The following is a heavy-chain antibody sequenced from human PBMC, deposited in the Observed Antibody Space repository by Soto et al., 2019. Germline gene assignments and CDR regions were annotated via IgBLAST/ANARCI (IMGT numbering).Heavy chain of an antibody. CDR2: IYHSGST. CDR3: ARVRGYSGYDSFDY. V-gene: IGHV4-38-2*01. J-gene: IGHJ4*02. CDR1: GCSISSGYY. Sequence: SETLSLTCAVSGCSISSGYYWGWIRQPPGKGLEWIGSIYHSGSTYYNPSLKSRVTISVDTSKNQFSLKLSSVTAADTAVYYCARVRGYSGYDSFDYWGQGTLVTVSS. D-gene: IGHD5-12*01.